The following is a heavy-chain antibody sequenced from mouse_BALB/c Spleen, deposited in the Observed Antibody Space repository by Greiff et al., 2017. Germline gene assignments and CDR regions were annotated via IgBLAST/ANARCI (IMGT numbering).Heavy chain of an antibody. CDR1: GFTFSSFG. D-gene: IGHD2-3*01. V-gene: IGHV5-17*02. Sequence: VQLQQSGGGLVQPGGSRKLSCAASGFTFSSFGMHWVRQAPEKGLEWVAYISSGSSTIYYADTVKGRFTISRDNPKTTLFLQMTSLRSEDTAMYYCARGGLLHYFDYWGQGTTLTVSS. CDR3: ARGGLLHYFDY. CDR2: ISSGSSTI. J-gene: IGHJ2*01.